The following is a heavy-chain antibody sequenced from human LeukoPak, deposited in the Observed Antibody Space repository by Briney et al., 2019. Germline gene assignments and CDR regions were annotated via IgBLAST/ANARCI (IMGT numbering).Heavy chain of an antibody. CDR3: ARALMYCYYYGSGSPPSY. CDR2: INPSGGST. Sequence: ASVKVSCKASGYTFTSYYMHWVRQAPGQGLEWMGIINPSGGSTSYAQKFQGRVTMTRDTSTSTVYMELSSLRSEDTAVYYCARALMYCYYYGSGSPPSYWGQGTLVTVSS. D-gene: IGHD3-10*01. J-gene: IGHJ4*02. CDR1: GYTFTSYY. V-gene: IGHV1-46*01.